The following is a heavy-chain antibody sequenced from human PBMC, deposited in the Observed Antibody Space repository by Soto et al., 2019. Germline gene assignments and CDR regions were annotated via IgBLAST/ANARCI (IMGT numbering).Heavy chain of an antibody. J-gene: IGHJ4*02. V-gene: IGHV3-64D*08. CDR2: ISNNASDT. Sequence: GSLRLSCSASGXSFSLYTIHWVRQAPGKGLEFVSAISNNASDTYYGDSVRGRFTISRENSRNIVYLHMTSLRTEETALYYCVREAGPCCDWSYYFDYWGQGTLVTVSS. CDR1: GXSFSLYT. CDR3: VREAGPCCDWSYYFDY. D-gene: IGHD3-9*01.